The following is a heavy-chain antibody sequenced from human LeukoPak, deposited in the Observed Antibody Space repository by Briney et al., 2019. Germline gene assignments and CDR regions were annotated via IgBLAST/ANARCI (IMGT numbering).Heavy chain of an antibody. CDR3: TRDQDGVVGATGGY. J-gene: IGHJ4*02. D-gene: IGHD1-26*01. Sequence: ASVKVSCKASGYTFGSDDINWVRQATGQGLEWMGWINPNNGNLGYAQKFQGRVTITRNTPISTAYMELSSLTSEDTAVYYCTRDQDGVVGATGGYWGQGTLVTVSS. CDR1: GYTFGSDD. CDR2: INPNNGNL. V-gene: IGHV1-8*03.